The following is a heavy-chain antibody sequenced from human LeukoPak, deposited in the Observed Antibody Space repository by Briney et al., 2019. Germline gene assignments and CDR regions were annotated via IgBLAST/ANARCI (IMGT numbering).Heavy chain of an antibody. CDR1: GYTFTSYY. V-gene: IGHV1-46*01. Sequence: ASVKVSCKASGYTFTSYYMYWVRQAPGQGLEWMGIINPSGGSTSYAQKFQGRVTMTRDTSTSTVYMELSSLRSEDTAVYYCAREDLNEYYYDSSQQLASSPGDIWGQGTMVTVSS. D-gene: IGHD3-22*01. J-gene: IGHJ3*02. CDR3: AREDLNEYYYDSSQQLASSPGDI. CDR2: INPSGGST.